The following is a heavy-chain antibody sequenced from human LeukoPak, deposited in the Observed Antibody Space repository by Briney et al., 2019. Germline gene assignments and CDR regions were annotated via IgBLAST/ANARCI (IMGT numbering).Heavy chain of an antibody. J-gene: IGHJ1*01. V-gene: IGHV3-74*01. Sequence: GGSLRLSCAASGFAFSNSWMNWVRQVPGKGLVWVSRINTDGSDTAYADSVKGRFTISRDNAKNSLYLQMNSLRAEDTAVYYCATYSSLNRREFQYWGQGTLLTVSS. D-gene: IGHD3-22*01. CDR3: ATYSSLNRREFQY. CDR1: GFAFSNSW. CDR2: INTDGSDT.